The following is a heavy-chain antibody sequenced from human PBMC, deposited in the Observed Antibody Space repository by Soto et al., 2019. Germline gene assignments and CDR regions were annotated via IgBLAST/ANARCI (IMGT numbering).Heavy chain of an antibody. D-gene: IGHD2-15*01. CDR2: IYWDDDK. V-gene: IGHV2-5*02. Sequence: HITLKESGPTLVQPTQTLTLTCTFSGFSLSTSGVDVAWIRQPPGKALELLALIYWDDDKRYRPCLESRLTLTKDTSKNLMVLTTTNMDSWYTATYYWAYLLSTGGSCYWLLLSATAVFGQGTMLTVSS. J-gene: IGHJ6*02. CDR3: AYLLSTGGSCYWLLLSATAV. CDR1: GFSLSTSGVD.